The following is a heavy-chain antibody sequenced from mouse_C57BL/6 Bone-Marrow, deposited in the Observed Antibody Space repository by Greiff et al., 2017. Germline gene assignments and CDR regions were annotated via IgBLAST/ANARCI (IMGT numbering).Heavy chain of an antibody. Sequence: VQLQQSGAELVRPGASVTLSCKASGYTFTDYEMHWVKQRPVHGLEWIGAIDPETGGTAYNQKFKGKATLTADKSSSTAYMELRSLTSEDSAVXYCTRGDYYAMDYWGQGTSVTVSS. CDR2: IDPETGGT. V-gene: IGHV1-15*01. J-gene: IGHJ4*01. CDR1: GYTFTDYE. CDR3: TRGDYYAMDY.